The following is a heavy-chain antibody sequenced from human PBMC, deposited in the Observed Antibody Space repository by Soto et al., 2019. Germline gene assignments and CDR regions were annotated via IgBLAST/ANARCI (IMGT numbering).Heavy chain of an antibody. Sequence: PSETLSLTCTVSGGSIISSSYCWGWLRQPPGKGLEWIGSIYYSGSTYYNPSLKSRVTISVDTSKNQFSLKLSSVTAADTAVYYCARRYGATLDYWGQGTLVTVSS. CDR3: ARRYGATLDY. CDR1: GGSIISSSYC. J-gene: IGHJ4*02. CDR2: IYYSGST. D-gene: IGHD5-12*01. V-gene: IGHV4-39*01.